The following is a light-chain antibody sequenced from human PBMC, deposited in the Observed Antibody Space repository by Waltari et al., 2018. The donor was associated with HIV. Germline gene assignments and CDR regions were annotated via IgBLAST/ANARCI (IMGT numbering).Light chain of an antibody. CDR3: SSYTSSSTLGV. V-gene: IGLV2-14*01. CDR1: SSDVGGYNY. CDR2: DVS. Sequence: QSALTQPASVSGSPGQSITISCTGTSSDVGGYNYVSWYQQHPGKAPKLMIYDVSKRPSGVSNRFSGSKSGNTASLTSSGLQAEDEADYYCSSYTSSSTLGVFGGGTKLTVL. J-gene: IGLJ3*02.